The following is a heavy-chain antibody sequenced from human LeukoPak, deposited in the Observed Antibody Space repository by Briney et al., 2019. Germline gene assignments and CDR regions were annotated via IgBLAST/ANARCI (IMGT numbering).Heavy chain of an antibody. Sequence: GGSLRLSCAAFGFTFSSYSMNWVRQAPGKGLEWVSSISSSSSYIYYADSVKGRFTISRDNAKNSLYLQMNSLRAEDTAVYYCARVTGRVDTAMVKSDYWGQGTLVTVSS. CDR2: ISSSSSYI. J-gene: IGHJ4*02. CDR3: ARVTGRVDTAMVKSDY. CDR1: GFTFSSYS. V-gene: IGHV3-21*01. D-gene: IGHD5-18*01.